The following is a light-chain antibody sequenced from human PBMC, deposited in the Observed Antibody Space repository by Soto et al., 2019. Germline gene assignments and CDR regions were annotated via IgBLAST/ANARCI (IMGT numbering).Light chain of an antibody. CDR2: DAS. V-gene: IGKV3D-11*03. CDR3: QQRSNWPLT. Sequence: TQSPSTLSVSPGERATLSCRASQSVSNNLAWYQQKAGQAPKLLIYDASNRATGIPARFSGSGSGTDFTLTISRLEPEDCAVDDCQQRSNWPLTFFQGTRLEI. CDR1: QSVSNN. J-gene: IGKJ5*01.